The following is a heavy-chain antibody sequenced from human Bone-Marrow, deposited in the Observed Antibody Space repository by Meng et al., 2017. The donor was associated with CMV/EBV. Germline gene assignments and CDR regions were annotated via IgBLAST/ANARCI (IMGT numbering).Heavy chain of an antibody. CDR3: AREPRDGSYWNYYYYGMDV. D-gene: IGHD1-1*01. J-gene: IGHJ6*02. V-gene: IGHV3-30-3*01. CDR1: GFTFSSYA. Sequence: GGSLRLSCAASGFTFSSYAMHWVRQAPGKGLEWVAVISYDGSNKYYADSVKGRFTISRDNSKNTLYLQMNSLRAEDTAVYYCAREPRDGSYWNYYYYGMDVWGQGTTVTVSS. CDR2: ISYDGSNK.